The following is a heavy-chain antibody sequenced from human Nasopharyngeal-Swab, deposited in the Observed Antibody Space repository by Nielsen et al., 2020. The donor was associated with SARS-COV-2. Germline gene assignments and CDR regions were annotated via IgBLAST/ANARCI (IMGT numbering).Heavy chain of an antibody. CDR1: GFIFSASA. CDR3: TTDFYFDY. V-gene: IGHV3-73*01. Sequence: GGSLRLSCAASGFIFSASAIHWVRQASGKGLEWVGRIGDKEHNYATTYGASVQGRFTNSRDDSKNTAFLQMDGLKTEDTALYYCTTDFYFDYWGQGALVTVSS. J-gene: IGHJ4*02. CDR2: IGDKEHNYAT.